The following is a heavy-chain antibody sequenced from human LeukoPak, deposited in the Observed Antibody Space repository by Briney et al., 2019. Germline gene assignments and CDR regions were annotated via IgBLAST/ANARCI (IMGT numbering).Heavy chain of an antibody. CDR3: VRRDTGWNYFDY. CDR1: GGSISSYY. V-gene: IGHV4-4*08. CDR2: IYSTGKN. Sequence: PSETLSLTCTVSGGSISSYYWGWIRQPPGKGLQWIGDIYSTGKNNYNPSLKSRVTISLDTSKSHLSLNLTSVLAADTAIYYCVRRDTGWNYFDYWGQGILVTVSS. J-gene: IGHJ4*02. D-gene: IGHD6-19*01.